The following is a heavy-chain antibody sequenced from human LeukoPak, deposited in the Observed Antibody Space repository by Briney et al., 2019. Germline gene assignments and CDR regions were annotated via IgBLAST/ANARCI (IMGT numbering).Heavy chain of an antibody. D-gene: IGHD6-19*01. CDR1: GFSFSSYS. Sequence: GGSLRLSCVASGFSFSSYSMNWVRQAPGKGLEWVSPISTSSSTYIYYADSVKGRFTISRDNAKNSLYLQMNSLRVEDTAVYYCARDMSSGWYSNFDYWGQGTLVTVSS. J-gene: IGHJ4*02. CDR3: ARDMSSGWYSNFDY. V-gene: IGHV3-21*01. CDR2: ISTSSSTYI.